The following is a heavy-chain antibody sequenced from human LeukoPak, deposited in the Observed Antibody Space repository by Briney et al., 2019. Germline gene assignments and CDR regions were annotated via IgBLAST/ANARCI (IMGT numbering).Heavy chain of an antibody. CDR1: GGSISTYY. CDR3: ARDRYGGIIDY. CDR2: IYTSGTT. J-gene: IGHJ4*02. V-gene: IGHV4-4*07. Sequence: KPSETLSLTCTVSGGSISTYYWSRIRQPAGKGLEWIGRIYTSGTTNYNPSLKSRLTMSVDTSKNQFSLKLSSVTAADTAVYYCARDRYGGIIDYWGQGTLVTVSS. D-gene: IGHD1-1*01.